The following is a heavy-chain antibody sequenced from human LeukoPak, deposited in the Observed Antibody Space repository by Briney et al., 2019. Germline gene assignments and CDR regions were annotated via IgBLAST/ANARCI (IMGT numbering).Heavy chain of an antibody. CDR3: ARDGYSGSSLFDY. J-gene: IGHJ4*02. CDR2: IYTSGST. V-gene: IGHV4-4*07. D-gene: IGHD1-26*01. Sequence: SETLSLTCAVSGGSFSSYYWSWIRQPPGKGLEWIGRIYTSGSTNYNPSLKSRVTMSVDTSKNQFSLKLSSVTAADTAVYYCARDGYSGSSLFDYWGQGTLVTVSS. CDR1: GGSFSSYY.